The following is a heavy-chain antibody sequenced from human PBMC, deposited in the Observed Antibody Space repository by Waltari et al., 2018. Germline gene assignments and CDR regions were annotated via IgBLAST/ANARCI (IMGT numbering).Heavy chain of an antibody. CDR3: AHSAPCTFSFDY. D-gene: IGHD2-8*01. J-gene: IGHJ4*02. CDR2: IYWNDDT. Sequence: QITLKESGHTLVKPTQTLTLTCTFSGFSLSTSRVGVGWTRQPPGKALEWLALIYWNDDTRYSPFLKIRLTLSKHPSKNQVVLTMTNMDTVVTATYYCAHSAPCTFSFDYWGQGTLVTVSS. V-gene: IGHV2-5*01. CDR1: GFSLSTSRVG.